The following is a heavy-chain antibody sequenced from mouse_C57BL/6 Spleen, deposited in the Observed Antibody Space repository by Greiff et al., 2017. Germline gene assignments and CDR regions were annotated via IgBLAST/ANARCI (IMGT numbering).Heavy chain of an antibody. CDR2: IDPSDSET. CDR3: ARCDYSNYVCFSY. CDR1: GYTFTSYW. V-gene: IGHV1-52*01. Sequence: QVQLQQPGAELVRPGSSVKLSCKASGYTFTSYWMHWVKQRPRQGLEWIGNIDPSDSETHYNQKFKDKATLTVDKSSSTAYMQLSSLTSEDSAVYYCARCDYSNYVCFSYWGPAPPVTVSA. D-gene: IGHD2-5*01. J-gene: IGHJ3*01.